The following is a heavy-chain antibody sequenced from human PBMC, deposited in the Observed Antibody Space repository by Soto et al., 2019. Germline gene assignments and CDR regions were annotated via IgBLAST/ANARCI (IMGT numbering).Heavy chain of an antibody. J-gene: IGHJ4*02. CDR3: LRGVGVCLLDH. D-gene: IGHD2-8*01. CDR2: ISPGSRYP. Sequence: PGGSLRLSCAGYGFTFGDSYMSWIRQAPGKWLEWLSYISPGSRYPAYADSVKGRFTISRDNAKRSLYLQMMSLTAEDTAIYYCLRGVGVCLLDHGGQGXMVTASS. CDR1: GFTFGDSY. V-gene: IGHV3-11*06.